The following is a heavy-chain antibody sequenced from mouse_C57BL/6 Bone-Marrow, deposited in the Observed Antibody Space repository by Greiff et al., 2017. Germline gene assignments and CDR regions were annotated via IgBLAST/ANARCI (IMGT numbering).Heavy chain of an antibody. CDR2: IYPRSGNT. CDR1: GYTFTSYG. CDR3: NRGLAY. Sequence: VKLMESGAELARPGASVKLSCKASGYTFTSYGISWVKQRTGQGLEWIGEIYPRSGNTYYNEKFKGKATLTADKSSSTAYMELRSLTSEDSAVYFCNRGLAYWGQGTLVTVSA. V-gene: IGHV1-81*01. J-gene: IGHJ3*01.